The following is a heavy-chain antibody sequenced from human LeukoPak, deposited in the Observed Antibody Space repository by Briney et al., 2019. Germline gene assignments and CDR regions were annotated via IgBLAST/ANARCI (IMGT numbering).Heavy chain of an antibody. CDR1: GGSISSYY. Sequence: SETLSLTCTVSGGSISSYYWSWIRQPPGKGLEWIGYIYYSGSTNYNPSLKSRVTISVDTSKNQFSLKLSSVTAADTAVYYCARHSFGSGAFDIWGQGTMVTVSS. D-gene: IGHD1-1*01. CDR2: IYYSGST. CDR3: ARHSFGSGAFDI. J-gene: IGHJ3*02. V-gene: IGHV4-59*08.